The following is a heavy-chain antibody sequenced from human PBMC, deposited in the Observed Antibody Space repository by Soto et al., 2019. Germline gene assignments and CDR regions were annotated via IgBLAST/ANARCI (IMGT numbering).Heavy chain of an antibody. J-gene: IGHJ6*02. CDR1: GYTFTSYY. CDR2: INPSGGST. Sequence: ASVKVSCKASGYTFTSYYMHWVRQAPGQGLERMGIINPSGGSTSYAQKFQGRVTMTRDTSTSTVYMELSSLRSEDTAVYYCARDRVVVVPAAPYYYYGMDVWGQGTTVTVSS. CDR3: ARDRVVVVPAAPYYYYGMDV. V-gene: IGHV1-46*03. D-gene: IGHD2-2*01.